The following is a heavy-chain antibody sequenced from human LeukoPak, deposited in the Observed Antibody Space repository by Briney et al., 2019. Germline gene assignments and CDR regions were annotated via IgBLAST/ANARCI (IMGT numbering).Heavy chain of an antibody. D-gene: IGHD4-17*01. J-gene: IGHJ4*02. CDR2: INHSGST. V-gene: IGHV4-34*01. CDR1: GGSFSGYY. CDR3: ARGGVTTYLFDY. Sequence: PSETLSLTCAVYGGSFSGYYWSWIRQPPGKGLEWIGEINHSGSTNYNPSLKSRVTISVDTSKNQFSLRLSSVTAADTAVYYCARGGVTTYLFDYWGQGTLVTVSS.